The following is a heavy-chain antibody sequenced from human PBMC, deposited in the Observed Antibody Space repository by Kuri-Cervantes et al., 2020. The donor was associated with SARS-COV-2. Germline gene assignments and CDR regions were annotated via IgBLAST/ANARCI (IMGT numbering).Heavy chain of an antibody. CDR1: GFTFSSYG. J-gene: IGHJ4*02. V-gene: IGHV3-30*02. Sequence: GESLKISCAASGFTFSSYGMHWVRQAPGKGLEWVAFIRYDGSNKYYADSVKGRFTISRDNAKNSLYLQMNSLRAEDTAVYYCAKDPVAGTWGDNFDYWGQGTLVTSPQ. CDR2: IRYDGSNK. D-gene: IGHD6-19*01. CDR3: AKDPVAGTWGDNFDY.